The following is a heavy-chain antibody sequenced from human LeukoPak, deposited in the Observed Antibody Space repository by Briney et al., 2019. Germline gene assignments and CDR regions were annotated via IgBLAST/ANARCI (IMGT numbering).Heavy chain of an antibody. V-gene: IGHV3-33*01. CDR1: GFTFGDYG. CDR2: LSPHGNYE. CDR3: ARDWIDRSLDY. Sequence: PGRSLRLSCAASGFTFGDYGIHWVRQAPGKGLEWVAVLSPHGNYEYYADSVQGRFTVSRDDSKNTVYLQMNSLRDEDTAVYYCARDWIDRSLDYWGQGTLLTVSS. D-gene: IGHD2-2*03. J-gene: IGHJ4*02.